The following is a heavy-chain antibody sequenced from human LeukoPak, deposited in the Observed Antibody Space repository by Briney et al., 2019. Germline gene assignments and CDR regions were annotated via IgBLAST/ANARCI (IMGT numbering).Heavy chain of an antibody. CDR3: ARLREQLVRRGGYYYYMDV. V-gene: IGHV4-4*09. CDR1: GGSICSYY. CDR2: IYTSGST. D-gene: IGHD6-6*01. J-gene: IGHJ6*03. Sequence: SETLSLTCTVSGGSICSYYWSWIRQPPGKGLEWIGYIYTSGSTNYNPSLKSRVTISVDTSKNQFSLKLSSVTAADTAVYYCARLREQLVRRGGYYYYMDVWGKGTTVTVSS.